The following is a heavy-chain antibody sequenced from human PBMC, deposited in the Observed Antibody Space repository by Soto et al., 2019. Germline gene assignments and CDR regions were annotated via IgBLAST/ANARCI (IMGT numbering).Heavy chain of an antibody. CDR1: GGSFSGYY. J-gene: IGHJ4*02. Sequence: SETLSLTCAVYGGSFSGYYWTWIRQPPGRGLEWIGEINDSGTTNNNPSLKSRVTISVDTSKNQFSLKLSSVTAADTAVYFCARRYCSGGSCQTIDYWGQGTPVTVSS. V-gene: IGHV4-34*01. CDR3: ARRYCSGGSCQTIDY. CDR2: INDSGTT. D-gene: IGHD2-15*01.